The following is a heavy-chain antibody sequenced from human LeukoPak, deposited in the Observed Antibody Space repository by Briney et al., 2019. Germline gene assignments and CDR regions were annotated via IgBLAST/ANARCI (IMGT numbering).Heavy chain of an antibody. V-gene: IGHV4-39*07. D-gene: IGHD2-15*01. CDR1: GGSISSSSYY. CDR2: IYYSGST. CDR3: ARRKRVRHVSFGGAFLRRSDAFDI. Sequence: PSETLSLTCTVSGGSISSSSYYWGWIRQPPGKGLEWIGSIYYSGSTYYNPSLKSRVTISVDTSKNQFSLKLSSVTAADTAVYYCARRKRVRHVSFGGAFLRRSDAFDIWGQGTMVTVSS. J-gene: IGHJ3*02.